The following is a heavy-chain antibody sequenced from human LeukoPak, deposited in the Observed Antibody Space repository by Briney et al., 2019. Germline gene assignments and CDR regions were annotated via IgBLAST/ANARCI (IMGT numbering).Heavy chain of an antibody. CDR3: ARAITNYGYIFDY. D-gene: IGHD5-18*01. Sequence: GGSLRLSCVASGFTFSSRDWMTWVRQAPGKGLEWVANIKQDGSEKNYVDSVKGRFTISRDNAKNSVDLQMNSLRVEDTAVYYCARAITNYGYIFDYWGQGTLVTVSS. J-gene: IGHJ4*02. CDR1: GFTFSSRDW. CDR2: IKQDGSEK. V-gene: IGHV3-7*01.